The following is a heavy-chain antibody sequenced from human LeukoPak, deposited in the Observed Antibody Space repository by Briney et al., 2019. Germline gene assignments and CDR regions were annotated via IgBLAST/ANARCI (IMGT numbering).Heavy chain of an antibody. D-gene: IGHD5-24*01. CDR2: IYYSGST. J-gene: IGHJ5*02. CDR1: GGSISSYY. CDR3: ARGSFDGYNWNWFDP. V-gene: IGHV4-59*01. Sequence: SETLSLTCTVSGGSISSYYWSWLRQPPGKGLEWIGYIYYSGSTNYNPSLKSRVTISVDTSKNQFSLKLSSVTAADTAVYYCARGSFDGYNWNWFDPWGQGTLVTVSS.